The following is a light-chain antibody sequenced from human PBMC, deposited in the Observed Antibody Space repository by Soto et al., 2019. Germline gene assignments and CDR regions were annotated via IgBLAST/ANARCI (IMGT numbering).Light chain of an antibody. J-gene: IGKJ5*01. CDR1: QSVSSN. Sequence: EIVMTQSPATLSVSPGERATLSCRASQSVSSNLAWYQQKPGQAPRLLIYGASTRATGIPARFSGSGSGTEFTLTISSLQSEDFAVSYCQQYNNWRITFGQGTRLEIK. CDR2: GAS. V-gene: IGKV3-15*01. CDR3: QQYNNWRIT.